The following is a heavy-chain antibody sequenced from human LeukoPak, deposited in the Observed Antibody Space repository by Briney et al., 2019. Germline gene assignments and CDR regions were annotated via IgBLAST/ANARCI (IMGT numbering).Heavy chain of an antibody. J-gene: IGHJ4*02. V-gene: IGHV3-49*04. D-gene: IGHD6-19*01. Sequence: GGSLRLSCAASGFTFSSYWMSWVRQAPGKGLEWVGLIRSKAYGGTTEYAASVKGRFIISRDDSKTVAYLQMNSLKTEDTAVYYCTRGGQWLGLGYHFDYWGQGTLVTVSS. CDR3: TRGGQWLGLGYHFDY. CDR1: GFTFSSYW. CDR2: IRSKAYGGTT.